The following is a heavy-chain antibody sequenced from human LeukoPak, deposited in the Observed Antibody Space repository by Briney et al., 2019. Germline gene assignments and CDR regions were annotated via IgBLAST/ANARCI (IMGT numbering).Heavy chain of an antibody. Sequence: PSETLSLTCTVSGGSISSSSYYWGWIRQPPGKGLEWIGSIYYSGSTYYNPSLKSRVTISVDTSKNQFSLKLSSVTAAGAAVYYCASDMSSGWYIFSSSFNWGQGTLVTVSS. CDR1: GGSISSSSYY. J-gene: IGHJ4*02. CDR2: IYYSGST. D-gene: IGHD6-19*01. V-gene: IGHV4-39*01. CDR3: ASDMSSGWYIFSSSFN.